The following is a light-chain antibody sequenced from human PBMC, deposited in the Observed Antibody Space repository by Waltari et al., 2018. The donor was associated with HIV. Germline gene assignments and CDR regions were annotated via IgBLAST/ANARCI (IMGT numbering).Light chain of an antibody. V-gene: IGLV1-47*01. CDR3: AAWDDSLSGPV. Sequence: QSVLTQPPSASGTPGQRVTISCSGSSSTIGSNYVSWYQQLPGTAPKLLIYRSNQRPSGVPDRFSGSKSGTSASLAISGLRSEDEADYYCAAWDDSLSGPVFGGGTKLTVL. CDR2: RSN. CDR1: SSTIGSNY. J-gene: IGLJ3*02.